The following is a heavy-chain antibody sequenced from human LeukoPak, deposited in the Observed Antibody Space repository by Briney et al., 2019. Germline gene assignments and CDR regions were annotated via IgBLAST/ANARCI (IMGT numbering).Heavy chain of an antibody. D-gene: IGHD4-23*01. Sequence: PGRSLRLSCAASGFTFSSYAMHWVRQAPGKGLEWVAVISYDGSNKYYADSVKGRFTISRDNSKNTLYLQMNSLRAEDTAVYYCARAATTTVVTPDYWGQGTLVTVSS. CDR3: ARAATTTVVTPDY. CDR1: GFTFSSYA. CDR2: ISYDGSNK. J-gene: IGHJ4*02. V-gene: IGHV3-30*04.